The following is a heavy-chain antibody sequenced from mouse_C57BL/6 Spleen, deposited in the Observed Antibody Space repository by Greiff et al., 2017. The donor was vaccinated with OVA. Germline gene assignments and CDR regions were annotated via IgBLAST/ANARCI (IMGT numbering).Heavy chain of an antibody. D-gene: IGHD2-3*01. J-gene: IGHJ2*01. CDR2: IYPGSGST. CDR1: GYTFTSYW. CDR3: AIEGDDGYPYYFDY. Sequence: VQLQQPGAELVKPGASVKMSCKASGYTFTSYWITWVKQRPGQGLEWIGDIYPGSGSTNYNEKFTSKATLTVDTSSSTAYMQLSSLNSEDSAVYYGAIEGDDGYPYYFDYWGQGTTLTVSS. V-gene: IGHV1-55*01.